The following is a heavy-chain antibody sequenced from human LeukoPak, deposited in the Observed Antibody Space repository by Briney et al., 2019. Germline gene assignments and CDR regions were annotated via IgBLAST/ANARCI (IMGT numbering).Heavy chain of an antibody. CDR2: MNHSGST. CDR3: ARGVNIVVVTAIQGHYFDY. J-gene: IGHJ4*02. CDR1: GGSFSGYY. D-gene: IGHD2-21*02. Sequence: SDTLSLTCAGYGGSFSGYYWSWIRQPPGKGLEWIGEMNHSGSTNYNPSLKSRVTISVDTSKNQFSLKLSSVTAADTAVYYCARGVNIVVVTAIQGHYFDYWGQGTLVTVSS. V-gene: IGHV4-34*01.